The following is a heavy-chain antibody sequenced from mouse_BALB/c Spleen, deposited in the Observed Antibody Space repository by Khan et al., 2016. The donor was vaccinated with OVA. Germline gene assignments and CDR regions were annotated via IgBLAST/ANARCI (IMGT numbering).Heavy chain of an antibody. CDR1: GYIFTSYW. J-gene: IGHJ2*01. D-gene: IGHD3-2*02. Sequence: QVQLKQSGAELVRPGASVKLSCNTSGYIFTSYWIHWVKQRSGQGLEWFARIYPGTDNTNYNEKLKDKVTLTADKSSSTVYMQLSSLKSEDSAVYFCAREEALYYFDYWGQGTTLTVSS. CDR2: IYPGTDNT. CDR3: AREEALYYFDY. V-gene: IGHV1-76*01.